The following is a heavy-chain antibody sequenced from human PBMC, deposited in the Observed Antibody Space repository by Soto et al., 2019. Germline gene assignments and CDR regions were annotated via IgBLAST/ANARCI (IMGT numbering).Heavy chain of an antibody. Sequence: ASVKVSCKASGYTFTSYYMHWVRQAPGQGLEWMGIINPSGGSTSYAQKFQGRVTMTRDTSTSTVYMELSSLRSEDTAVYYCARVSRGLQYYYYYGMDVWGQGTTVTVSS. CDR3: ARVSRGLQYYYYYGMDV. D-gene: IGHD4-4*01. J-gene: IGHJ6*02. CDR2: INPSGGST. CDR1: GYTFTSYY. V-gene: IGHV1-46*01.